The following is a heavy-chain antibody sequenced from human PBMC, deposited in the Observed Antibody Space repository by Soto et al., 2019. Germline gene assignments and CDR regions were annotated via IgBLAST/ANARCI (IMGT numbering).Heavy chain of an antibody. CDR2: INAYNGNT. CDR3: ARDPPPPDY. Sequence: QVQLVQSGAEVKKPGASVKVSCKASGFTFASYAISWMRQAPGQGLEWMGWINAYNGNTHYAQKSXGSVTLTTDTSTRTAYMELRSLRSDDTAVYYCARDPPPPDYWGQGTLVTVSS. CDR1: GFTFASYA. J-gene: IGHJ4*02. V-gene: IGHV1-18*01.